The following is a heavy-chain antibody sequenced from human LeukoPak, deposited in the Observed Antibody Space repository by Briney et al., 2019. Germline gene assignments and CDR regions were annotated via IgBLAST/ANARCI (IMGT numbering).Heavy chain of an antibody. V-gene: IGHV4-59*01. CDR2: IYYSGST. D-gene: IGHD6-6*01. CDR1: GGSISSYY. J-gene: IGHJ3*02. Sequence: PSETLSLTCTVSGGSISSYYWSWIRQPPGKGLEWIGYIYYSGSTNYNPSLKSRVTISVDTSKNQFSLKLSSVTAADTAVYYCARATHSSGAAFDIWGQGTMVTVSS. CDR3: ARATHSSGAAFDI.